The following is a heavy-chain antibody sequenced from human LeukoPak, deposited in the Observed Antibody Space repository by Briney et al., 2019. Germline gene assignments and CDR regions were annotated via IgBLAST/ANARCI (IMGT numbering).Heavy chain of an antibody. CDR2: INHSGST. D-gene: IGHD6-19*01. J-gene: IGHJ4*02. Sequence: PSETLSLTCAVYGRSFCGYYWSWIRQPPGKGLEWIGEINHSGSTNYNPSLKSRVTISVDTSKNQFSLKLSSVTAADTAVYYCARLWGSGWSRSHMPNDYWGQGSLVAVSS. CDR3: ARLWGSGWSRSHMPNDY. CDR1: GRSFCGYY. V-gene: IGHV4-34*01.